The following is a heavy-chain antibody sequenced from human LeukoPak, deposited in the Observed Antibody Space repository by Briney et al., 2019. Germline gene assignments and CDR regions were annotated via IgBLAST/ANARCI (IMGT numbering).Heavy chain of an antibody. CDR2: IYSGGST. J-gene: IGHJ4*02. CDR1: GFTVSSNY. V-gene: IGHV3-66*01. D-gene: IGHD3-22*01. Sequence: GGSLRLSCAASGFTVSSNYMNWVRQAPGKGLEWVSVIYSGGSTYYADSVKGRFTISRDNSKNTLYLQMNSLRAEDTAVYYCARGPYYDSSGYYGYWGQGTLVTVSS. CDR3: ARGPYYDSSGYYGY.